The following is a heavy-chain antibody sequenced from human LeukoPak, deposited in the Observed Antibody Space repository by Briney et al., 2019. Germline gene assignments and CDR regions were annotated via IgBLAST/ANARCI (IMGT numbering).Heavy chain of an antibody. V-gene: IGHV3-23*01. CDR1: GFTFSSYA. J-gene: IGHJ4*02. D-gene: IGHD6-19*01. CDR3: AKGIIGSYSSGSLVFDY. CDR2: ISGSGGST. Sequence: GGSLRLSCAVSGFTFSSYAMSWVRQAPGKGLEWVSAISGSGGSTYYADSVKGRFTISRDNSKNTLYLQMNSLRAEDTAVYYCAKGIIGSYSSGSLVFDYWGQGTLVTVSS.